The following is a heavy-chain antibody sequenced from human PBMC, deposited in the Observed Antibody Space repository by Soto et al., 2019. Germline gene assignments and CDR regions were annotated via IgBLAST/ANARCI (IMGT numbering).Heavy chain of an antibody. CDR1: GDSVSSYY. CDR2: IYYSGST. V-gene: IGHV4-59*02. Sequence: SESLSLTSTVPGDSVSSYYWSWIRQPPGKGLEWIGYIYYSGSTNYNPSLKSRVTISVDTSKNQFSLKLSSVTAADTAVYYGASRKGGTYSFDYWGQGSLVTVSS. J-gene: IGHJ4*02. D-gene: IGHD1-26*01. CDR3: ASRKGGTYSFDY.